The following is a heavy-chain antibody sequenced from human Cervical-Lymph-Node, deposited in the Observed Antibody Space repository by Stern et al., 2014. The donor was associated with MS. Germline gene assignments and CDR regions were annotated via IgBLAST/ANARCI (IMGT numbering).Heavy chain of an antibody. D-gene: IGHD4-23*01. CDR3: ATSPGGNSLGVSDH. J-gene: IGHJ4*02. CDR1: TASISTSSYY. CDR2: IHYGRTT. Sequence: QLQLQESGPGLVKPSETLSLTCTVSTASISTSSYYWGWFRQPPGKGLEWIGTIHYGRTTYYNASLQSRVTISVDTSKNQSSLTMNSLTAADTAVYYCATSPGGNSLGVSDHWGQGTLVIVSS. V-gene: IGHV4-39*01.